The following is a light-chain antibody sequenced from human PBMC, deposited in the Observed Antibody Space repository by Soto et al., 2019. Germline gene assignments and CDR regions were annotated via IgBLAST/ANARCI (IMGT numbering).Light chain of an antibody. CDR2: DAS. J-gene: IGKJ3*01. CDR3: QQYGNLPFT. V-gene: IGKV1-33*01. CDR1: QCITNS. Sequence: DIQMTQSPSSLSASVGDRVTMTCQASQCITNSLNWYQVKLGSAPKLLIYDASNLETGVPSRFTGSGSGTDFTFTISSLQPEDVGTYYCQQYGNLPFTFGPGTKVAIK.